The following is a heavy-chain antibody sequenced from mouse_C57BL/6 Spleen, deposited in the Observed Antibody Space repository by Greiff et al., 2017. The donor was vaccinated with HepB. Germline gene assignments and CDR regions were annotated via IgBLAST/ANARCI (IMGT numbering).Heavy chain of an antibody. D-gene: IGHD1-1*01. CDR1: GYTFTSYW. V-gene: IGHV1-55*01. J-gene: IGHJ2*01. CDR2: IYPGSGST. Sequence: QVQLQQPGAELVKPGASVKMSCKASGYTFTSYWITWVKQRPGQGLEWIGDIYPGSGSTNYNEKFKSKATLTVDTSASTAYMQLSSLTSEDSAVYYCEEGDYYGSSPFDYWGQGTTLTVSS. CDR3: EEGDYYGSSPFDY.